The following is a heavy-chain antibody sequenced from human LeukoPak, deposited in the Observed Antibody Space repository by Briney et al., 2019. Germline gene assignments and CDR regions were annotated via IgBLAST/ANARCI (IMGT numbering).Heavy chain of an antibody. J-gene: IGHJ5*02. Sequence: ASVRVSCKASGYTFTSYGISWVRQAPGQGREWMGWISAYNGNTNYAQKLQGRVTITRDTSISTAYMEMSRLRSDDTAVYYCARGERGNWFDPWGQGTLVTVSS. CDR2: ISAYNGNT. D-gene: IGHD1-26*01. CDR3: ARGERGNWFDP. CDR1: GYTFTSYG. V-gene: IGHV1-18*01.